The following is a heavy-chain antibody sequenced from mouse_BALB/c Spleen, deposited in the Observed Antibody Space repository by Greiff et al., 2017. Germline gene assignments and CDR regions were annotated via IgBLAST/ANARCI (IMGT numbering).Heavy chain of an antibody. CDR3: SKRRRYDVGAMDY. J-gene: IGHJ4*01. V-gene: IGHV2-6-5*01. CDR2: IWGGGST. D-gene: IGHD2-14*01. CDR1: GFSLTDYG. Sequence: VQLVESGPGLVAPSQSLSITCTVSGFSLTDYGVSWIRQPPGKGLEWLGVIWGGGSTYYNSALKSRLSISKDNSKSQVFLKMNSLQTDDTAMYYCSKRRRYDVGAMDYWGQGTSVTVSS.